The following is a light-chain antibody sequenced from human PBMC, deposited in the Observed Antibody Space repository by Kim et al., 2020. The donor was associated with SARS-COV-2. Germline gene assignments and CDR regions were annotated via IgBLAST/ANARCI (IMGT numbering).Light chain of an antibody. CDR2: EVS. Sequence: PGQSVTISCTGASSDVGGYNYVSWYQQHPGKAPKLMIYEVSKRPSGVPDRFAGSKSGNTASLTVSGLQAEDEADYYCSSYAGSNNVFGGGTQLTVL. J-gene: IGLJ2*01. V-gene: IGLV2-8*01. CDR1: SSDVGGYNY. CDR3: SSYAGSNNV.